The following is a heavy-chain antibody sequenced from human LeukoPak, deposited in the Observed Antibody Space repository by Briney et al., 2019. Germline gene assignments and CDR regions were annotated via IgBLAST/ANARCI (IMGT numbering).Heavy chain of an antibody. CDR3: ARDRIIMAKSYYYYYYMDV. Sequence: SVKVSCKASGGTFSSYAISWVRQAPGQGLECMGGIIPIFGTANYAQKFQGRVTITADESTSTAYMELSSLRSEDTAVYYCARDRIIMAKSYYYYYYMDVWGKGTTVTVSS. CDR2: IIPIFGTA. D-gene: IGHD5-12*01. V-gene: IGHV1-69*13. CDR1: GGTFSSYA. J-gene: IGHJ6*03.